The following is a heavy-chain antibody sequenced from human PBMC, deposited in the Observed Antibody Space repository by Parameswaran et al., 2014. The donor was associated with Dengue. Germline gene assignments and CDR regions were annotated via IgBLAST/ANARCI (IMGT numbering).Heavy chain of an antibody. Sequence: WVRQAPGQGLEWMGWINTNTGNPTYAQGFTGRFVFSLDTSVSTAYLQISSLKAEDTAVYYCARVKDSSRYSSGRAPDVWGQGTTVTVSS. CDR2: INTNTGNP. CDR3: ARVKDSSRYSSGRAPDV. V-gene: IGHV7-4-1*02. D-gene: IGHD6-25*01. J-gene: IGHJ6*02.